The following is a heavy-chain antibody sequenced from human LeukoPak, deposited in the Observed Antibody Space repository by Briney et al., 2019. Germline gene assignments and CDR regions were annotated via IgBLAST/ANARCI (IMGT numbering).Heavy chain of an antibody. CDR3: GRHGSGGSYYFDY. V-gene: IGHV5-51*01. D-gene: IGHD2-8*02. CDR1: GYSFTSYW. CDR2: IFPGGSDT. Sequence: GESLKISCKGSGYSFTSYWIGWVRQMPGKGLEWMGIIFPGGSDTRYSPSFQGQVTISADQSISTAYLQWGSLRASDTAMYYCGRHGSGGSYYFDYWGQGTLVTVSS. J-gene: IGHJ4*02.